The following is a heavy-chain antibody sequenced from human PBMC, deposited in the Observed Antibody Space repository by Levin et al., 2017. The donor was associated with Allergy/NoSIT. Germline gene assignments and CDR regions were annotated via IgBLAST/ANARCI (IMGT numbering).Heavy chain of an antibody. CDR2: IYHSGST. CDR3: ARIVGYCTNGVCYTGGVNWFDS. CDR1: GYSISSGYY. D-gene: IGHD2-8*01. Sequence: PSETLSLTCAVSGYSISSGYYWGWIRQPPGKGLEWIGSIYHSGSTYYNPSLKSRVTFSVDTSKNQFSLKLSSVTAADTAVYYCARIVGYCTNGVCYTGGVNWFDSWGQGTLVTVSS. V-gene: IGHV4-38-2*01. J-gene: IGHJ5*01.